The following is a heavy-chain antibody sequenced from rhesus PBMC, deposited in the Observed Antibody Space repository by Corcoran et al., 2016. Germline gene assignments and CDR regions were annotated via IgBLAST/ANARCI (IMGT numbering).Heavy chain of an antibody. CDR2: NRKKNNGGSA. Sequence: EVRLVESGGGLVQPGGSLRLSCAASGFTFSDYYMSWVRQAPGKGPEWVGFNRKKNNGGSAEDAASVKGRFTISRDCSKSIASLQMNSLKTEDTAVYYCAGVYSIWTGYPLDVWGPGVLVTVSS. CDR3: AGVYSIWTGYPLDV. V-gene: IGHV3-116*02. J-gene: IGHJ5-1*01. CDR1: GFTFSDYY. D-gene: IGHD3-3*01.